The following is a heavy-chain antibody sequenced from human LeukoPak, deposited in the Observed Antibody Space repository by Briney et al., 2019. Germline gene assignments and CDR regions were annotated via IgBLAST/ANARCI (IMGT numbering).Heavy chain of an antibody. D-gene: IGHD4-17*01. J-gene: IGHJ3*02. V-gene: IGHV1-69*04. CDR3: ASGDSSPDAFDI. Sequence: ASVKVSCKASGGTFSSYAISWVRQAPGQGLEWMGRIIPILGIANYAQKFQGRVTITADKSTSTAYMELSSLRSEDTAVYYCASGDSSPDAFDIWGQGTMVTVSS. CDR2: IIPILGIA. CDR1: GGTFSSYA.